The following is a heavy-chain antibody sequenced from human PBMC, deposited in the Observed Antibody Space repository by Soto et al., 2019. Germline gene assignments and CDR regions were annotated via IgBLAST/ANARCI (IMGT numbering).Heavy chain of an antibody. CDR1: GFTFSSFG. Sequence: GGSLRLSCAASGFTFSSFGMHWVRQAPGKGLEWVAVIWSDGSNKYYADSVKGRFTISRDNSKNMLYLQMNSLRAEDTAMYYWASRSPALDYWGQGTLVTVSS. V-gene: IGHV3-33*01. CDR2: IWSDGSNK. J-gene: IGHJ4*02. CDR3: ASRSPALDY. D-gene: IGHD2-2*01.